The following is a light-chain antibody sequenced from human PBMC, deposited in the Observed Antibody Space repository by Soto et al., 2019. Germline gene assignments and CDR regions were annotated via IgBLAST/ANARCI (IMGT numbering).Light chain of an antibody. CDR3: QQYDNYPLT. CDR1: QSISNW. Sequence: DIQMTQSPSTLHARVRERVTITCRASQSISNWLAWYQQKPGTAPKLLIYDASNLESGVPSRFSGSASGTEFTLTISSLQPDDFATYYCQQYDNYPLTFGGGTKVDIK. V-gene: IGKV1-5*01. CDR2: DAS. J-gene: IGKJ4*01.